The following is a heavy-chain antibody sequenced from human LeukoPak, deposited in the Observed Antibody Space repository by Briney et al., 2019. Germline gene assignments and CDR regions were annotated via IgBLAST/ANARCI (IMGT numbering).Heavy chain of an antibody. J-gene: IGHJ4*02. D-gene: IGHD3-10*01. CDR2: IKQDGSDK. CDR1: GFTFSSYG. V-gene: IGHV3-7*01. CDR3: ARETGSGDY. Sequence: PGGSLRLSCVVSGFTFSSYGMSWVRQAPGKGLEWVANIKQDGSDKNYVDSVKGRFTISRDNAKNSLYLQMNSLRAEDTAVYYCARETGSGDYWGQGTLVTVSS.